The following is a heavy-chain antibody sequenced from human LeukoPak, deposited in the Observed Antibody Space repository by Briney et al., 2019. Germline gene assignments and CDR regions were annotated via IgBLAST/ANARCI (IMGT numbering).Heavy chain of an antibody. CDR3: ARGLPAPHYYYYYMDV. Sequence: PVGSLRLSCAASGFTFSSYAMHWVRQAPGKGLEWVAVISYDGSNKYYADSVKGRFTISRDNSKNTLYLQMNSLRAEDTAVYYCARGLPAPHYYYYYMDVWGKGTTVTVSS. CDR2: ISYDGSNK. V-gene: IGHV3-30*04. J-gene: IGHJ6*03. CDR1: GFTFSSYA.